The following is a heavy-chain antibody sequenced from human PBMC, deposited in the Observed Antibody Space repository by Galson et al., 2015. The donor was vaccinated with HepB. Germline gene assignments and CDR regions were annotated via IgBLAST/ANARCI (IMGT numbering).Heavy chain of an antibody. J-gene: IGHJ4*02. CDR3: AGGHYDLFGTFDY. V-gene: IGHV1-69*13. Sequence: SVKVSCKASGGTFSSYAISWVRQAPGQGLEWMGGITPIFGTANYAQKFQGRVTITADESTSTAYMDLSSLRSEYTAVYYCAGGHYDLFGTFDYWGQGTLVTVSS. CDR2: ITPIFGTA. D-gene: IGHD3-3*01. CDR1: GGTFSSYA.